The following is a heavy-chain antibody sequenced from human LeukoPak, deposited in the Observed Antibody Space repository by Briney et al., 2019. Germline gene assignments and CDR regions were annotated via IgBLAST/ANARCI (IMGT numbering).Heavy chain of an antibody. Sequence: SVNVTCKGSGGTFTSYAISWVRQAPAQGLELMGRIIPILGIANYAQKFQGRVTITADKSTSTAYMELSSLRSEDTAVYYCARDLYYYYYGMDVWGQGTTVTVSS. CDR2: IIPILGIA. CDR3: ARDLYYYYYGMDV. CDR1: GGTFTSYA. J-gene: IGHJ6*02. V-gene: IGHV1-69*04.